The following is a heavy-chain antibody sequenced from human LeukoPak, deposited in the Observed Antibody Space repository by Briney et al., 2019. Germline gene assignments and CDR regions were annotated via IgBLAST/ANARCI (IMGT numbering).Heavy chain of an antibody. D-gene: IGHD3-10*01. CDR2: IIPILGIP. V-gene: IGHV1-69*04. CDR1: GGTFSSYA. CDR3: ASPGGTMVRGVSPDGYFVY. Sequence: GSSVKLSCTASGGTFSSYAISWVRQAPGQGLEWMGRIIPILGIPNYAQKFQRRVTITADKSTITAYMELSSLRSEDTAVYYWASPGGTMVRGVSPDGYFVYWGQGTLVSVSS. J-gene: IGHJ4*02.